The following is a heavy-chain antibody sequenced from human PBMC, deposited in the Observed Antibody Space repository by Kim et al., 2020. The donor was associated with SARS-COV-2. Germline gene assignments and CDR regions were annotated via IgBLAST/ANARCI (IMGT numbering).Heavy chain of an antibody. CDR1: GDSISGSSYY. D-gene: IGHD3-22*01. Sequence: SETLSLTCTVSGDSISGSSYYWGWIRQPPGKGLEWIGTIYYSGSTYYNPSLKSRVTISVDTSKNQFSLKLSSVTAADTAVYYCATRSGYYRHFDYWGQGTLVTVSS. V-gene: IGHV4-39*01. CDR3: ATRSGYYRHFDY. J-gene: IGHJ4*02. CDR2: IYYSGST.